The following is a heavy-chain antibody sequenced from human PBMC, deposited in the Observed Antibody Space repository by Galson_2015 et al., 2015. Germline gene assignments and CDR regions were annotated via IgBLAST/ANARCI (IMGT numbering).Heavy chain of an antibody. CDR2: IYWDDDK. CDR3: ARLVEMATITWEAFDI. V-gene: IGHV2-5*02. J-gene: IGHJ3*02. Sequence: PALVKPTQTLTLTCTFSGFSLSTSGVGVGWIRQPPGKALEWLALIYWDDDKRYSPSLKSRLTITKDTSKNQVVLTMTNMDPVDTATYYCARLVEMATITWEAFDIWGQGTMVTVSS. CDR1: GFSLSTSGVG. D-gene: IGHD5-24*01.